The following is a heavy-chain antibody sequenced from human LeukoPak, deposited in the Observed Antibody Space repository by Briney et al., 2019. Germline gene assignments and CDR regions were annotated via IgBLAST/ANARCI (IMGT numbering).Heavy chain of an antibody. CDR1: GFTFSSYA. J-gene: IGHJ4*02. Sequence: GGSLRLSCAASGFTFSSYAMSWVRQAPGKGLEWVSAISGSGGSTYYADSVKGRSTISRDNSKNTLYLQMNSLRAEDTAVYYCAKAAGYYYGSSGYYFPGYWGQGTLVTVSS. CDR2: ISGSGGST. D-gene: IGHD3-22*01. CDR3: AKAAGYYYGSSGYYFPGY. V-gene: IGHV3-23*01.